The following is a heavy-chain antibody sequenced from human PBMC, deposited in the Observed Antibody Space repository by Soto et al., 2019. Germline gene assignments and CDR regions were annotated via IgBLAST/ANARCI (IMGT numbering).Heavy chain of an antibody. CDR2: IYYCGST. J-gene: IGHJ5*02. CDR1: GGSISSTSFY. CDR3: ARLPEKYNWFDP. Sequence: QLQLQESGPGLVKPSETLSLTCTVSGGSISSTSFYWGWIRQPPGKGLEWIGTIYYCGSTYYTPSLKSRVTISVDTSNNQFSLKLSSVTAADTAVYYCARLPEKYNWFDPWGQGTLVTVSS. V-gene: IGHV4-39*01.